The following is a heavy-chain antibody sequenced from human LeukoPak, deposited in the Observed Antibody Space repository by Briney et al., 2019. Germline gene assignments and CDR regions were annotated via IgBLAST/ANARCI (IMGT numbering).Heavy chain of an antibody. CDR1: GLTVSNNF. D-gene: IGHD6-19*01. Sequence: GGSLTLSCAACGLTVSNNFMSWVRQAPGKGLEWVSVIYGGGSTYYADSVKGRFIISRDTSKNTLYLQMNSLRAEDTAVYYCASWPGGWYGEDSWGQGTLVTVSS. V-gene: IGHV3-53*01. J-gene: IGHJ4*02. CDR3: ASWPGGWYGEDS. CDR2: IYGGGST.